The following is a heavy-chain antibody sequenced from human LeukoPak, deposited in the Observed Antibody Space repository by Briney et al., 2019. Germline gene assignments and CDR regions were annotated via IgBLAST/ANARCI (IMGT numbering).Heavy chain of an antibody. D-gene: IGHD1-26*01. V-gene: IGHV4-34*01. CDR1: AGSFSGYH. Sequence: PSETLSLTCAVYAGSFSGYHWSWIRQPPGKGREWLGEINHSGSTNYNPSLKSRVTISVDTSKNQFSLKLSSVTAADTAVYYCARGGGSGSYFWFDPWGQGTLVTVSS. J-gene: IGHJ5*02. CDR3: ARGGGSGSYFWFDP. CDR2: INHSGST.